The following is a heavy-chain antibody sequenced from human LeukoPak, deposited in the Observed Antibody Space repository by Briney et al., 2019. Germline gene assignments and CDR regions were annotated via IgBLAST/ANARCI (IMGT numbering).Heavy chain of an antibody. Sequence: SETLSLTCSVNGDSIRSISYDWGWIRQPPGKGLEWIGSITFRGSTFYNPYLESRVTITVDESSNQLSLNLNSRTAADTAVYFCARERYSNDVFFDYWGQGTLVTVSS. CDR1: GDSIRSISYD. J-gene: IGHJ4*02. CDR2: ITFRGST. V-gene: IGHV4-39*07. D-gene: IGHD1-1*01. CDR3: ARERYSNDVFFDY.